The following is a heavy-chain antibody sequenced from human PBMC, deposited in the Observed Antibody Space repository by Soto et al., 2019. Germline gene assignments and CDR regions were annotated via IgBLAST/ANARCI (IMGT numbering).Heavy chain of an antibody. CDR2: INVYRGNT. CDR1: GYTFTNYG. Sequence: ASVKVSCKASGYTFTNYGITWVRQAPGQGLEWVGWINVYRGNTNYAQKLQDRVTMTTDTSTSTAYMELTSLRSDDTAVYFCARESEDLTSNFDYWGQGTLVTVSS. J-gene: IGHJ4*02. CDR3: ARESEDLTSNFDY. V-gene: IGHV1-18*04.